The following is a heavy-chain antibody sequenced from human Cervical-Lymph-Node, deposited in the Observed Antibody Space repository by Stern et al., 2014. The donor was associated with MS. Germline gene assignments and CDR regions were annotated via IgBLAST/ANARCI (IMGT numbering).Heavy chain of an antibody. V-gene: IGHV3-21*01. CDR2: ISSSNSYI. J-gene: IGHJ4*02. D-gene: IGHD2-8*01. Sequence: EVQLVEYGGGLVKPGGSLRLSCAASGFTFSSYGMNWVRQAPGKGLEWVSSISSSNSYIDYADSVKGRFTISRDNAKNSLFLQMDSLRAEDTAVYYCARDNMVYAAIDYWGQGTLVTVSS. CDR1: GFTFSSYG. CDR3: ARDNMVYAAIDY.